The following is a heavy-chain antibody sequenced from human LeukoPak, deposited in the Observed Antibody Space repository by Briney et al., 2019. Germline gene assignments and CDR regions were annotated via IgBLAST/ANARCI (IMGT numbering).Heavy chain of an antibody. D-gene: IGHD6-19*01. CDR2: IYYSGST. CDR1: GGSISSYY. J-gene: IGHJ6*03. V-gene: IGHV4-59*01. Sequence: PSETLSLTCTVSGGSISSYYWSWIRQPPGKGLEWIGYIYYSGSTNYNPSLKSRVTISVDTSKNQFSLKLSSVTAADTAVYYCARDLAVAGTPKDYYYMDVWGKGTTVTISS. CDR3: ARDLAVAGTPKDYYYMDV.